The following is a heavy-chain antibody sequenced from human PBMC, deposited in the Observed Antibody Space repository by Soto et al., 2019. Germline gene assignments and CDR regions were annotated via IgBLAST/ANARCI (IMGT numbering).Heavy chain of an antibody. D-gene: IGHD3-10*01. J-gene: IGHJ5*02. V-gene: IGHV2-5*02. CDR1: GFSLSTSGVG. CDR2: IYWDDDK. CDR3: AQGGPGRWFDP. Sequence: QITLKESGPTLVKPTQTLTLTCTFSGFSLSTSGVGVGWIRQPPGKALEWLALIYWDDDKRYSPSLKSRLTINKDTSQNQVVLTMTNMDPVDTATYYCAQGGPGRWFDPWGQGTLVTVSS.